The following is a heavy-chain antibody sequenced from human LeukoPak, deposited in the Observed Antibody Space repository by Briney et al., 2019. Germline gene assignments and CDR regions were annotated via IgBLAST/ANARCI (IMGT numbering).Heavy chain of an antibody. CDR3: ARIRDADYPDY. V-gene: IGHV3-66*01. J-gene: IGHJ4*02. D-gene: IGHD4-17*01. CDR1: GFTVSSTY. Sequence: GGSLRLSCAASGFTVSSTYMSWVRQAPGKGLEWVSLLYSGGGSYYPDSVKGRFTISRDNSKNTLYLQMNSLRAEDTAIYYCARIRDADYPDYWGQGTLVTVSS. CDR2: LYSGGGS.